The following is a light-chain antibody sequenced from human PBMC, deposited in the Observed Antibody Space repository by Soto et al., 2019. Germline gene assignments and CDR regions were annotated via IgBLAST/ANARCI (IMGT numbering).Light chain of an antibody. V-gene: IGKV3-15*01. CDR1: QSVSSN. CDR2: GAS. Sequence: EIVMTQSPATLSVSPGERATLSCRASQSVSSNLAWYQQKPGQAPRLLIYGASTRATGIPARFGGSGSGTEFTLTISSLQSEDFAVYYCQQCNTWPPETFGQGTKVDIK. CDR3: QQCNTWPPET. J-gene: IGKJ1*01.